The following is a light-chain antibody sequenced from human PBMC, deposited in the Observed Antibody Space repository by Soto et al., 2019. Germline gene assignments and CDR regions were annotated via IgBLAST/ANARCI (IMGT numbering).Light chain of an antibody. CDR1: QSVSSSY. CDR2: GAS. Sequence: VMSQSPSTLSVPPEERATLPCRARQSVSSSYLAWYQQKPGQAPRLLIYGASSRSTVIPDRFSGSGSGTDFTLTISRLEPEDFAVYYCQHYVSPPVTFGQGTRLEI. J-gene: IGKJ5*01. V-gene: IGKV3-20*01. CDR3: QHYVSPPVT.